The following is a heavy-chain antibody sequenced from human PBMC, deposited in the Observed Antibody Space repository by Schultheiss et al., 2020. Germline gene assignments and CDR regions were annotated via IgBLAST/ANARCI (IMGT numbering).Heavy chain of an antibody. CDR1: GFTFSSYW. D-gene: IGHD3-3*01. CDR2: IKQDGSEK. J-gene: IGHJ3*02. V-gene: IGHV3-7*01. CDR3: ARDKDDFWSGLSMGAFDI. Sequence: GRSLRLSCAASGFTFSSYWMSWVRQAPGKGLEWVANIKQDGSEKYYVDSVKGRFTISRDNAKNSLYLQMNSLRAEDTAVYYCARDKDDFWSGLSMGAFDICGEGAMVTVAS.